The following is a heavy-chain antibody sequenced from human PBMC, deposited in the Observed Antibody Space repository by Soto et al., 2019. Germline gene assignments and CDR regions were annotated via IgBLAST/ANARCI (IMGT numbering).Heavy chain of an antibody. CDR1: GGFVISGSSY. V-gene: IGHV4-34*01. CDR2: MSHSGGT. J-gene: IGHJ3*02. D-gene: IGHD2-21*02. Sequence: QVQLQRWGAGLLKPSESLSLTCAVYGGFVISGSSYWSWIREPPGKGLEWIGEMSHSGGTHFNPSLESRVTISVDTSKNQFSLKMSSVTSADTALYYCARVERGTAATVVDAFDIWGPGTMVTVSS. CDR3: ARVERGTAATVVDAFDI.